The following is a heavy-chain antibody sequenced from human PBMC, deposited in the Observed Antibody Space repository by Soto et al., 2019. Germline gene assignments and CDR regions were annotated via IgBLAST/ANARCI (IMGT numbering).Heavy chain of an antibody. D-gene: IGHD3-22*01. CDR1: GGSISSSYY. CDR3: ARDLILGTYYYERYFDY. J-gene: IGHJ4*02. CDR2: IYYSGST. V-gene: IGHV4-61*01. Sequence: SETLFLTCAVSGGSISSSYYWSWIRQPPGKGLEWIGYIYYSGSTNYNPSLKSRVTISVDTSKNQFSLKLSSVTAADMAVYYCARDLILGTYYYERYFDYWGQGTLVTVSS.